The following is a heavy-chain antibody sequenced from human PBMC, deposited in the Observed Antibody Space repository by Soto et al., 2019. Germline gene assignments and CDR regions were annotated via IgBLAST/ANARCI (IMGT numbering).Heavy chain of an antibody. Sequence: ASVKVSCKASGYTFTGYYMHWVRQAPGQGLEWMGWINPNSGGTNYAQKFQGRVTMTRDTSISTAYMELSRLRSDDTAGYYVARVPRRSTMVRGVSWWFDPWGQGTLVTVSS. D-gene: IGHD3-10*01. V-gene: IGHV1-2*02. CDR1: GYTFTGYY. CDR3: ARVPRRSTMVRGVSWWFDP. CDR2: INPNSGGT. J-gene: IGHJ5*02.